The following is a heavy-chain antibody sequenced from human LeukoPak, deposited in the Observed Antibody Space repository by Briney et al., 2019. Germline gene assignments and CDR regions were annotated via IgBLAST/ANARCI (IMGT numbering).Heavy chain of an antibody. CDR3: AKGTGYYDYVWGSYRHEGDY. CDR2: ICSGGST. V-gene: IGHV3-53*01. CDR1: GFTVSSNY. J-gene: IGHJ4*02. Sequence: GGSLRLSCAASGFTVSSNYMSWVRQAPGKGLEWVSVICSGGSTYYADSVKGRFTISRDNSKNTLYLQMNSLRAEDTAVYYCAKGTGYYDYVWGSYRHEGDYWGQGTLVTVSS. D-gene: IGHD3-16*02.